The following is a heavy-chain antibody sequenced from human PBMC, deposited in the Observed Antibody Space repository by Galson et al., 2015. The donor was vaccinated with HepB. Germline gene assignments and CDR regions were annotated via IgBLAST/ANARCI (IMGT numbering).Heavy chain of an antibody. Sequence: SLRLSCSTSGFTFNNAWMSWVRQAPGKGPGWVGRIKSKTDGGTTDYAAHVRGRFTITRDDSKNTLSLQMNSLKTEDTAVYYCTTRFFDLWGQGTMVTVSS. V-gene: IGHV3-15*01. J-gene: IGHJ3*01. CDR3: TTRFFDL. CDR1: GFTFNNAW. CDR2: IKSKTDGGTT.